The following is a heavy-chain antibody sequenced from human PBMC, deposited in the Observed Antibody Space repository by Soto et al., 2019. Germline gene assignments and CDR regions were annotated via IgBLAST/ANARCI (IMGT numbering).Heavy chain of an antibody. D-gene: IGHD5-12*01. V-gene: IGHV1-3*05. CDR2: INAGNGNT. CDR3: ARVKRWLQHDCFDY. CDR1: GYTFTSYA. Sequence: QVQLVQSGAEEKKPGASVKVSCKASGYTFTSYAMHWVRQAPGQRLEWMGWINAGNGNTKYSQKFQGRVTITRDTSASTAYMELSSLRSEDTAVYYCARVKRWLQHDCFDYWGQGTLVTVSS. J-gene: IGHJ4*02.